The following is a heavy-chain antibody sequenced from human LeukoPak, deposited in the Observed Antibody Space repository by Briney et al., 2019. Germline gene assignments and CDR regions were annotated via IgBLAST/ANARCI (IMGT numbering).Heavy chain of an antibody. J-gene: IGHJ4*02. CDR2: IRRRAYGGAA. CDR1: GFAFDDFA. Sequence: PGGSLRLSCTNSGFAFDDFAMRWGRQPAGKGLEWVGFIRRRAYGGAAEYAASVKGRFIISRDDSRGIAYLQMNSLKTEDTAVYYCSRNGLVDFDYWGQGSRVIVSP. CDR3: SRNGLVDFDY. V-gene: IGHV3-49*04.